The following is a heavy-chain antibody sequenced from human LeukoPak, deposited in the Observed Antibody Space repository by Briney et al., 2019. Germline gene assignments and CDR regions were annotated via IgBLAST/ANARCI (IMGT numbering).Heavy chain of an antibody. CDR3: ARALVGATKRYYFDY. CDR2: ISYDGSNR. D-gene: IGHD1-26*01. J-gene: IGHJ4*02. V-gene: IGHV3-30-3*01. Sequence: GGSLRLSCAASGFTFSSYAMHWVRQAPGKGLEWVAVISYDGSNRYYADSVKGRFTISRDNSKNTLYLQMNSLRAEDTAVYYCARALVGATKRYYFDYWGQGTLVTVSS. CDR1: GFTFSSYA.